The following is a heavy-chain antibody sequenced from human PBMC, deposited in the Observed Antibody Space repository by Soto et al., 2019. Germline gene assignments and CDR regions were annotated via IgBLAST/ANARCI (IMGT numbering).Heavy chain of an antibody. CDR1: GFTFSSYA. Sequence: QVQLVESGGGVVQPGRSLRLSCAASGFTFSSYAMHWVRQAPGKGLEWVAVISYDGSNKYYADSVKGRFTISRDNSKNTLYLQMNSLRAEDTAVYYCARDIAATSGYRDHWGQGTLVTVSS. CDR3: ARDIAATSGYRDH. CDR2: ISYDGSNK. J-gene: IGHJ4*02. V-gene: IGHV3-30-3*01. D-gene: IGHD5-12*01.